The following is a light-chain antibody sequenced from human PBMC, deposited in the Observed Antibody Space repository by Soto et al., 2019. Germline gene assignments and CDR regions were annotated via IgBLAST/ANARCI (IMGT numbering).Light chain of an antibody. Sequence: EVVMRQSPATLSVSPGERATLSCRASQSVSSNLAWYQQKPGQAPRLLINGASTRATGIPARFGGSGSGTEFTLTISSLQSEDLAVYYCQQYSNWPLTFGQGTRLEIK. CDR3: QQYSNWPLT. CDR2: GAS. CDR1: QSVSSN. J-gene: IGKJ5*01. V-gene: IGKV3-15*01.